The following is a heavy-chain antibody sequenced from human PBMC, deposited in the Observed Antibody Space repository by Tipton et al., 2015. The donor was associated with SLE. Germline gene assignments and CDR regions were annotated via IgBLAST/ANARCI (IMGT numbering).Heavy chain of an antibody. D-gene: IGHD3-22*01. CDR3: VADYDISGFLNRYDY. J-gene: IGHJ4*02. CDR1: GFTFSSSA. Sequence: QSGAEVKKPGTSVKVSCKASGFTFSSSAIQWVRQARGQRPEWIGWIVVGSDNRNYAQKFQDRVILTRDMSTNTAYMELSSLRPEDTAVYYCVADYDISGFLNRYDYWGQGTLVTVSS. V-gene: IGHV1-58*02. CDR2: IVVGSDNR.